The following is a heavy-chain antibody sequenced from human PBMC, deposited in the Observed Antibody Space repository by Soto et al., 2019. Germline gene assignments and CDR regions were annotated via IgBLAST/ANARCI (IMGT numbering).Heavy chain of an antibody. J-gene: IGHJ3*02. V-gene: IGHV1-18*01. Sequence: ASVKVSCKASGYTFTSYGISWVRQAPGQGLEWMGWISAYNGNTNYAQKLQGRVTTTTDTSTSTAYMELRSLRSDDTAVYYCARDHRYYYGSGSAQSGEIWGQGIMVTVSS. D-gene: IGHD3-10*01. CDR2: ISAYNGNT. CDR1: GYTFTSYG. CDR3: ARDHRYYYGSGSAQSGEI.